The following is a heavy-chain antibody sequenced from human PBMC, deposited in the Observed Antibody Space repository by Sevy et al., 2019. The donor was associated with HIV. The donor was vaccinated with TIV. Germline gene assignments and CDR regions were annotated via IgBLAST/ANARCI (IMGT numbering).Heavy chain of an antibody. D-gene: IGHD6-19*01. Sequence: GESLKISCAASGFTFSRYTMHWVRQAPGKGLEWVSSITSDATYISYGDSLRGRFTISRDNAKNSLFLQMSSLRAEDTAVYFCARDIATYSTGSYIRYFDYWGQGTLVTVSS. CDR3: ARDIATYSTGSYIRYFDY. V-gene: IGHV3-21*06. J-gene: IGHJ4*02. CDR1: GFTFSRYT. CDR2: ITSDATYI.